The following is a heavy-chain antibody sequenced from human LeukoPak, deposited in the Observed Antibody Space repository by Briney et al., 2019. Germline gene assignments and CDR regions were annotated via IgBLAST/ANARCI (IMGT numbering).Heavy chain of an antibody. CDR1: GFTFSSYG. D-gene: IGHD1-26*01. CDR3: ARNYLVGATNYYGMDV. V-gene: IGHV3-33*01. Sequence: GGSLRLSCAASGFTFSSYGMHWVRQAPGKGLEWVAVIWYDGSNKYYADSVKGRFTISRDNSKNTLYLQMNSLRAEDTAVYYCARNYLVGATNYYGMDVWGQGTTATVSS. J-gene: IGHJ6*02. CDR2: IWYDGSNK.